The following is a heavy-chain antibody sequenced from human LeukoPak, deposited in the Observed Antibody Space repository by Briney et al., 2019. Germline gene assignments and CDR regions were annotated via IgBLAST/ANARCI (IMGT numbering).Heavy chain of an antibody. J-gene: IGHJ4*02. CDR1: GGSFSDNY. D-gene: IGHD2-15*01. V-gene: IGHV4-34*01. Sequence: PSETLSLTCAVYGGSFSDNYWSWIRQYPGKGLEWIGEINHSGSTNYNPSLKSRVSISVDTSKNQFSLKLSSVTAADTAVYYCARGTSGYCSGGSCSLAHFDYWGQGTLVTVSS. CDR2: INHSGST. CDR3: ARGTSGYCSGGSCSLAHFDY.